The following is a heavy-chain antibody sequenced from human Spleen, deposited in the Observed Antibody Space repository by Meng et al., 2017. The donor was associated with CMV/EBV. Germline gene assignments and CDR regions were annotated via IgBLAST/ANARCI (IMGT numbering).Heavy chain of an antibody. J-gene: IGHJ4*02. Sequence: CAASGFTFEDDGMSWVRQVPGKGLEWVSGIIWNGAGTSYADSVKGRFIISRDNAKNSLYLQMNSLRAEDTALYYCARDRGSSEYYLDNWGQGTLVTVSS. CDR1: GFTFEDDG. CDR3: ARDRGSSEYYLDN. CDR2: IIWNGAGT. V-gene: IGHV3-20*04. D-gene: IGHD1-26*01.